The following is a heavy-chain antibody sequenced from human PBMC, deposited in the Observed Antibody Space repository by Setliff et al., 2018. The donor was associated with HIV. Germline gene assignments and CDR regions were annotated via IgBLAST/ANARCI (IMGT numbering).Heavy chain of an antibody. CDR1: GGSFSGYY. CDR3: ATHFDSSSWYSFDY. V-gene: IGHV4-34*01. J-gene: IGHJ4*02. D-gene: IGHD6-13*01. Sequence: SETLSLTCAVYGGSFSGYYWTWIRQPPGKGLEWIGEINHSGSTYYNPPLTSRVTVSVDTSKNQFSLKVRSVTVADTAVYYCATHFDSSSWYSFDYWGQGTLVTVSS. CDR2: INHSGST.